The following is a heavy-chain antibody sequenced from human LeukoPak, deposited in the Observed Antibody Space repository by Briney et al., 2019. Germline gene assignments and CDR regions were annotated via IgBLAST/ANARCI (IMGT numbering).Heavy chain of an antibody. CDR2: ISGSGGST. CDR1: GFTFNSCA. V-gene: IGHV3-23*01. J-gene: IGHJ4*02. CDR3: AKAQDPIAAAGTSPFDY. D-gene: IGHD6-13*01. Sequence: GGSLRLSCAASGFTFNSCAMSWVRQAPGKGLEWVSAISGSGGSTFYAGSVKGRFTISRDNSKNTLSLQMNSLRAEDTAVYYCAKAQDPIAAAGTSPFDYWGQGTLVTVSS.